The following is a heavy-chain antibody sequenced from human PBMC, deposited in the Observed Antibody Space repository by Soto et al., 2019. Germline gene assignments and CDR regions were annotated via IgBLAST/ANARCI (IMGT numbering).Heavy chain of an antibody. CDR1: GGTFSSYT. J-gene: IGHJ4*02. CDR3: ARDEGSGGRCSSRSFDY. CDR2: IIPILGIA. D-gene: IGHD2-15*01. V-gene: IGHV1-69*04. Sequence: SVKVSCKASGGTFSSYTISWVLQAPGEGLEWMGRIIPILGIANYAQKFQGRVTITADKSTSTAYMELSSLRSEDTAVYYCARDEGSGGRCSSRSFDYRCQGTRVNVPS.